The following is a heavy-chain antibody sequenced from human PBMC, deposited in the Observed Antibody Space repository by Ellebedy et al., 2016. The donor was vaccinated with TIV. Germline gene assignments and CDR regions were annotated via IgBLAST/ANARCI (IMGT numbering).Heavy chain of an antibody. CDR2: LSGSGGTT. Sequence: LSLTCXASGFTFPSYAMSWVRQAPGKGLGWVSSLSGSGGTTYYTDSMKGWIAISRDNSKDTVYLQMNSLRADDTAVYYCAKGDEFWSGYSPTYHYAMDVWGQGTAVTVSS. CDR1: GFTFPSYA. V-gene: IGHV3-23*01. CDR3: AKGDEFWSGYSPTYHYAMDV. D-gene: IGHD3-3*01. J-gene: IGHJ6*02.